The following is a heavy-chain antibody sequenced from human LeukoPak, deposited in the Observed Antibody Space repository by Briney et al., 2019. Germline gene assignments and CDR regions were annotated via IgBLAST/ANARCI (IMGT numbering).Heavy chain of an antibody. V-gene: IGHV4-31*03. CDR3: ARSVVVVAPTNPGAGYYFDY. CDR2: IYYSGST. J-gene: IGHJ4*02. D-gene: IGHD2-15*01. Sequence: SETLSLTCTVSGGSISSGGYYWSWIRQHPGKGLEWIGYIYYSGSTYYNPSLKSRVTISVDTSKNQFSLKLSSVTAADTAVYYCARSVVVVAPTNPGAGYYFDYWGQGTLVTVSS. CDR1: GGSISSGGYY.